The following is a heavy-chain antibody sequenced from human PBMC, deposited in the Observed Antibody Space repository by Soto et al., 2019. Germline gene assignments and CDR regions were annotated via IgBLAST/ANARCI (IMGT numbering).Heavy chain of an antibody. J-gene: IGHJ6*02. V-gene: IGHV1-18*01. CDR3: ARDPDKGGSGRYRYGMDA. Sequence: QVQLVQSGAEVKKPGASVKVSCKASGYTFTSYGISWVRQAPGQGLEWMGWISAYNGNTNYAQKLQGRVTMTTDTPTRPXXMELRSLRSDDTAVYYCARDPDKGGSGRYRYGMDAWGQGTTVTVSS. CDR2: ISAYNGNT. CDR1: GYTFTSYG. D-gene: IGHD3-10*01.